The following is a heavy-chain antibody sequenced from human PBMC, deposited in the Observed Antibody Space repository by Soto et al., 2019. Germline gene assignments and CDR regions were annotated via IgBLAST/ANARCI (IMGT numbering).Heavy chain of an antibody. J-gene: IGHJ3*02. CDR3: ASLNFDILTGYYAFDI. V-gene: IGHV4-59*08. CDR2: INYSGST. D-gene: IGHD3-9*01. CDR1: GGSISSYY. Sequence: PSETLSLTCSVSGGSISSYYWSWIRQPPGKGLEYIGYINYSGSTNYNPSLKSRVTLSVDTSKNQFSPNLSSVTAADTAVYYCASLNFDILTGYYAFDIWSQGTMVTVSS.